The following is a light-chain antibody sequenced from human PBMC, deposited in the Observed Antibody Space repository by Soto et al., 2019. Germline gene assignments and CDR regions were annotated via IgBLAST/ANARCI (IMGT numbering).Light chain of an antibody. V-gene: IGLV2-14*01. J-gene: IGLJ1*01. CDR3: SSYTSSSLYV. CDR2: EVS. CDR1: SSDGGGYNY. Sequence: SGLNRPASVSGSHGQSSTISFTGTSSDGGGYNYVSWYQQHPGKAPKLMIYEVSNRPSGVSNRFSGSKSGNTASLTISGLQAEDEADYYCSSYTSSSLYVFGTGTKVT.